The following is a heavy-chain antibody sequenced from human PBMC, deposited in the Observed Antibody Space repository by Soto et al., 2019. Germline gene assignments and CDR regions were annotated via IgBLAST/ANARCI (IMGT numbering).Heavy chain of an antibody. CDR2: ITGSGGST. J-gene: IGHJ3*02. CDR1: GFTLSTYA. Sequence: GGSLRLSCVASGFTLSTYAMSWVRQAPGKGLEWVSGITGSGGSTYYADSVKGRFTISRDNSKSTVSLHMNSLRAADTAVYYCARGTYYYGSGSYSRDAFDIWGQGTMVTVSS. CDR3: ARGTYYYGSGSYSRDAFDI. D-gene: IGHD3-10*01. V-gene: IGHV3-23*01.